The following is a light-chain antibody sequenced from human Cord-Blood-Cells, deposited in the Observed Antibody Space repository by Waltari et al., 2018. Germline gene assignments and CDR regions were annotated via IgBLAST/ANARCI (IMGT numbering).Light chain of an antibody. J-gene: IGLJ2*01. Sequence: QSALTQPASVSGSPGQSITISCTGTSSDVGGYNYVYWYQQHPGKAPKLMIYEVSHRPSGVSNRFSGSKSGNTASLTISGLQAEDEADYYCSSYTSSSTLLFGGGTKLTVL. V-gene: IGLV2-14*01. CDR2: EVS. CDR1: SSDVGGYNY. CDR3: SSYTSSSTLL.